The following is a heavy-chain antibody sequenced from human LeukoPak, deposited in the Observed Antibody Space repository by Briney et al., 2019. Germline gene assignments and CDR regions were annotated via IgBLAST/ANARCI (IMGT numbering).Heavy chain of an antibody. V-gene: IGHV4-61*02. CDR2: VYNSGST. J-gene: IGHJ4*02. CDR3: ARQTFGALYFDS. Sequence: SETLSLTCIVSGGSISRGSYYWNWIRQPAGKGLEWMGRVYNSGSTNYNPSLKSRVTISTDMSKNQFSLKLSSVTAADTAVYYCARQTFGALYFDSWGQGTLVTVSS. CDR1: GGSISRGSYY. D-gene: IGHD3-10*01.